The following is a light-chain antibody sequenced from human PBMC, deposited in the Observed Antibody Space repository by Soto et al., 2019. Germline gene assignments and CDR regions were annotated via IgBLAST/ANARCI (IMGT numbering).Light chain of an antibody. CDR2: EVS. CDR1: SSDVGGYKY. CDR3: SSYAGSNNDYV. J-gene: IGLJ1*01. V-gene: IGLV2-8*01. Sequence: QLVLTQPPSASGSPGQSVTISCTGTSSDVGGYKYVSWYQQHPGKVPKLMIYEVSKRPSGVPDRFSGSKSGNTASLTVSGLQAEDEADYYCSSYAGSNNDYVFGTGTKLTVL.